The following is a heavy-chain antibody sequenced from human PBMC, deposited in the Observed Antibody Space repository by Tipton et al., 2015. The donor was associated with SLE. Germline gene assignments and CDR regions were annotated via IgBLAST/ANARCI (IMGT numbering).Heavy chain of an antibody. J-gene: IGHJ4*02. CDR1: GFTFTKYW. D-gene: IGHD2-15*01. CDR3: VRGLRILDGSC. V-gene: IGHV3-7*03. Sequence: SLRLSCAASGFTFTKYWMKWARQAPGKGLELVADISEDGNTKFYVDSVKGRFAMSRDNTKDSVYLQMDSLRGEDTAVYYCVRGLRILDGSCWVQGSRVTVTS. CDR2: ISEDGNTK.